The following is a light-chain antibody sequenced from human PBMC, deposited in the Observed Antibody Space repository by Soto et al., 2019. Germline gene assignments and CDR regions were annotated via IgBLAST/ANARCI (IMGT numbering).Light chain of an antibody. V-gene: IGKV1-5*01. CDR3: QQYNSYLWT. CDR2: DAS. Sequence: GDRVTITCRASQSISSWLAWYQQKPGKAPKLLIYDASSLESGVPSRFSGSGSGTEFTLTISSLQPDDFATYYCQQYNSYLWTFDQGTKVEIK. J-gene: IGKJ1*01. CDR1: QSISSW.